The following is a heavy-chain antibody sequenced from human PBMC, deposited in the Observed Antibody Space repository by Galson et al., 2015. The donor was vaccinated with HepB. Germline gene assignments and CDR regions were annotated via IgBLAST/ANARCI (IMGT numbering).Heavy chain of an antibody. V-gene: IGHV1-24*01. CDR3: ATGSHGYSYGYDYYYMDV. CDR2: FDPDDGET. CDR1: GYSLTDLS. Sequence: SVKVSCKVYGYSLTDLSMHWVRQAPGKGLEWMGSFDPDDGETIYAQKFPGRGTMTEDTSTDTAYMELSILRAEDTAVYYCATGSHGYSYGYDYYYMDVWVKWTTVTVSS. D-gene: IGHD5-18*01. J-gene: IGHJ6*03.